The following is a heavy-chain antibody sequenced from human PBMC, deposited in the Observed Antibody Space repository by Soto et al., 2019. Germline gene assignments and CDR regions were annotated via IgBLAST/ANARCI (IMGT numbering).Heavy chain of an antibody. D-gene: IGHD3-3*01. CDR2: ISAGNGNT. CDR1: GYTFTSYA. CDR3: ARPSTIFGVVPLDY. J-gene: IGHJ4*02. V-gene: IGHV1-3*01. Sequence: ASVKVSCKSSGYTFTSYAMHWVRQAPGQRLEWMGWISAGNGNTKYSQKLQGRVTITRDTSASTAYMELSSLRSEDTAVYYCARPSTIFGVVPLDYWGKGTLVTVSS.